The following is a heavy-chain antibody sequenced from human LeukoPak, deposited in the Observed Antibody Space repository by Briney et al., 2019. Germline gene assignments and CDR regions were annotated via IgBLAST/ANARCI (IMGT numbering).Heavy chain of an antibody. J-gene: IGHJ5*02. V-gene: IGHV4-59*12. D-gene: IGHD5-18*01. CDR2: IYYSGST. Sequence: SETLSLTCTVSGGSISSYYWSWIRQPPGKGLEWIGYIYYSGSTNYNPSLKSRITMSIDTSKNQFSLKLSSVTAADTAVYYCARDSGIQLAWGQGTLVSVSS. CDR1: GGSISSYY. CDR3: ARDSGIQLA.